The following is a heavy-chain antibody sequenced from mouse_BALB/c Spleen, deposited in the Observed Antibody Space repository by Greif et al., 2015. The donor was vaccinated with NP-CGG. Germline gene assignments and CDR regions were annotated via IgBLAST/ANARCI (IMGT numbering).Heavy chain of an antibody. Sequence: VKLQESGAELMKPGASVKISCKATGYTFSSYWIEWVKQRPGHGLEWIGEILPGSGSTNYNEKFKGKATFTADTSSNTAYMQLSSLTSEDSAVYYCARSGYLYAMDYWGQGTSVTVSS. V-gene: IGHV1-9*01. J-gene: IGHJ4*01. CDR2: ILPGSGST. D-gene: IGHD3-1*01. CDR3: ARSGYLYAMDY. CDR1: GYTFSSYW.